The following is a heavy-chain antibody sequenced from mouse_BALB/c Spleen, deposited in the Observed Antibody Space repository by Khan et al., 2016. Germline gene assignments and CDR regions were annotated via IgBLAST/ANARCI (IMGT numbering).Heavy chain of an antibody. D-gene: IGHD2-14*01. V-gene: IGHV1S81*02. CDR2: TNPTNGRT. CDR3: GRSKKIVGTYFDY. Sequence: QVQLQQSGAELVKAGASVKMSCKASGYTFTSYWMHWVKQRLGQGLEWFAETNPTNGRTYYNEKFKSKATLTVDKSSSTAYMLLSGTTFEDSDVYYCGRSKKIVGTYFDYWGRGITLAVSS. J-gene: IGHJ2*01. CDR1: GYTFTSYW.